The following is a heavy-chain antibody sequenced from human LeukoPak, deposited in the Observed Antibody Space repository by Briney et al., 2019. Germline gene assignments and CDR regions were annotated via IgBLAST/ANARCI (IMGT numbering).Heavy chain of an antibody. V-gene: IGHV4-39*01. Sequence: PSETLSLTCTVSGGSISSSSYYWGWIRQPPGKGLEWVRSIYYSGSNYSNPSLKSRVTISEDTSKNQFSLKLSSVTAADTAVYYCGRLCRSLYESKAGFELWGQGTLVTVSS. J-gene: IGHJ4*02. D-gene: IGHD3/OR15-3a*01. CDR2: IYYSGSN. CDR1: GGSISSSSYY. CDR3: GRLCRSLYESKAGFEL.